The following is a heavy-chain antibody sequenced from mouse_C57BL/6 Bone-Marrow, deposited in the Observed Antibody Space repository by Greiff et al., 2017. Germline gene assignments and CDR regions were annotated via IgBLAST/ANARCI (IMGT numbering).Heavy chain of an antibody. CDR2: IRYDGSN. CDR1: GYSITSGYY. J-gene: IGHJ2*01. D-gene: IGHD1-1*01. Sequence: VQLKQSGPGLVKPSPSLSLSCSVTGYSITSGYYWYWIRQFPGNELEWMGYIRYDGSNNYNPSFKNRISITRDTSKNPFFLQLKSVTTEDTATYYCARDGYGSFFDYWGQGTTLTVSS. V-gene: IGHV3-6*01. CDR3: ARDGYGSFFDY.